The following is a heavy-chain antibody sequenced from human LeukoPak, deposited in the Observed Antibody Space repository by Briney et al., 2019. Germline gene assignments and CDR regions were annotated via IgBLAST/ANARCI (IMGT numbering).Heavy chain of an antibody. CDR1: RFTFSNYW. D-gene: IGHD6-13*01. Sequence: GGSLRLSCAASRFTFSNYWMTWVRQAPGKGLEWVGNINQDASEKNYVDSVKGRFTISRDNAENSLYLQMNSLRAEDTAIYYCARDGHINSWSNDRFDYWGQGALVTVSS. CDR3: ARDGHINSWSNDRFDY. J-gene: IGHJ4*02. V-gene: IGHV3-7*01. CDR2: INQDASEK.